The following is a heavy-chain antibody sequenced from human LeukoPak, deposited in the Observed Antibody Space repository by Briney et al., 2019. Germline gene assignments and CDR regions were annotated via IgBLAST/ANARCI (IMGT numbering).Heavy chain of an antibody. CDR2: INPDSGGT. J-gene: IGHJ3*01. CDR3: ARASRFLDWSPRCDV. D-gene: IGHD3-3*01. CDR1: GYTFTDYH. V-gene: IGHV1-2*02. Sequence: ASVKVSCKASGYTFTDYHIHWVRQAPGQGPEWMGWINPDSGGTNFAQKFQGRVTMTRGTSISAAYMELSSLRADDTPVYYFARASRFLDWSPRCDVWGQGTMVTVSS.